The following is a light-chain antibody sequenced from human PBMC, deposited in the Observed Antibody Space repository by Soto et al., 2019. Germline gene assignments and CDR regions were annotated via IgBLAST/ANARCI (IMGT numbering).Light chain of an antibody. J-gene: IGKJ5*01. V-gene: IGKV3-15*01. CDR1: QNILRT. Sequence: MTQSPVTLSVSPGETATLSCKASQNILRTLAWYQQKSGQSPRLLIYDVSIRATGVPARFSGTGSETDFTLTISGLQSEDSAVYFCQQYNNWPFSFGQGTRLEIK. CDR3: QQYNNWPFS. CDR2: DVS.